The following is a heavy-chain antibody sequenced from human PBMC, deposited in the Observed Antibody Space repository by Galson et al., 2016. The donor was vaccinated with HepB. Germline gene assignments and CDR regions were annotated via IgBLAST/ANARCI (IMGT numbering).Heavy chain of an antibody. J-gene: IGHJ4*02. D-gene: IGHD6-13*01. CDR1: GFSLTTNGLG. CDR2: IYWTDDK. CDR3: AHNSRGSSWYYLDY. V-gene: IGHV2-5*01. Sequence: PALVKPTQTLTLTCTVSGFSLTTNGLGVGWIRQPPGKALEWLALIYWTDDKRYSPSLKSRLTITKDTSKNQVVLTMTNMDPVDTATYYCAHNSRGSSWYYLDYWGLGTLVTVSS.